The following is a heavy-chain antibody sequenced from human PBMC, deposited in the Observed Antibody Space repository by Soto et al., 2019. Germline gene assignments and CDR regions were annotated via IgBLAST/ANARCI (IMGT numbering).Heavy chain of an antibody. CDR1: GGSFSGYD. CDR2: INHSGST. D-gene: IGHD1-26*01. V-gene: IGHV4-34*01. CDR3: ARSHSGSYSLYGQVTFDI. Sequence: PSETLSLTCAVYGGSFSGYDWSWIRQPPGKGLEWIGEINHSGSTNYNPSLKSRVTISVDTSKNQFSLKLSSVTAADTAVYYCARSHSGSYSLYGQVTFDIWGQGTMVTVSS. J-gene: IGHJ3*02.